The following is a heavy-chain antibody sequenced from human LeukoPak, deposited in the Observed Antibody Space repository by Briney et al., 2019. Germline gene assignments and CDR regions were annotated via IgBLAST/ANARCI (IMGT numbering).Heavy chain of an antibody. CDR3: AKYSSSWYAPNAFDI. J-gene: IGHJ3*02. D-gene: IGHD6-13*01. CDR2: ISGSGGST. CDR1: TFSFSRYP. V-gene: IGHV3-23*01. Sequence: GGSLRLSCAASTFSFSRYPMGWVRQAPGKGLEWVSAISGSGGSTYYADSVKGRFTISRDSSKNTLYLQMNSLRAEGTAVYYCAKYSSSWYAPNAFDIWGQGTMVTVSS.